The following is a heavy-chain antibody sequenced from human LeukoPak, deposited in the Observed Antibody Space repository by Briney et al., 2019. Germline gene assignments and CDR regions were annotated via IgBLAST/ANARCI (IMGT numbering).Heavy chain of an antibody. Sequence: ASGKLCCKASGYTFTSYGISWVRQAPGQGLEWMGGISAYNGNTNYAQKLQGRVTMTTDTSTSKAYMELRSLRSDDTAVYYCARVGGYSGYHYFDYWGQGTLVTVSS. CDR3: ARVGGYSGYHYFDY. CDR2: ISAYNGNT. V-gene: IGHV1-18*04. D-gene: IGHD5-12*01. J-gene: IGHJ4*02. CDR1: GYTFTSYG.